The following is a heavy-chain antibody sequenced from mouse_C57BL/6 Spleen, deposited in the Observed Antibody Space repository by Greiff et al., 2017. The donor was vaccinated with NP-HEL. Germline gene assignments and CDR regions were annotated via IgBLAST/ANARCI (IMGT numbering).Heavy chain of an antibody. D-gene: IGHD2-2*01. Sequence: QVQLKQPGAELVKPGASVKMSCKASGYTFTSYWITWVKQRPGQGLEWIGDIYPGSGSTNYNEKFKSKATLTVDTSSSTAYMQLSSLTSEDSAVYYCARGGGYDEVFAYWGQGTLVTVSA. CDR3: ARGGGYDEVFAY. CDR2: IYPGSGST. V-gene: IGHV1-55*01. CDR1: GYTFTSYW. J-gene: IGHJ3*01.